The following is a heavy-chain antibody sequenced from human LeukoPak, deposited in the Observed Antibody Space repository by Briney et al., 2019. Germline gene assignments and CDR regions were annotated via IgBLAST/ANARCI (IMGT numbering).Heavy chain of an antibody. CDR2: RQSNGYT. Sequence: PSETLSLTCDFSGDSLSGYYWSWLRQPPGKGLEWIAYRQSNGYTEYYPSLMSRDTISLDTSKRQLSLKLTSVTAADTAVYYCARGSSGDYYDSSGYYLPSWGQGTLVTVSS. CDR1: GDSLSGYY. CDR3: ARGSSGDYYDSSGYYLPS. D-gene: IGHD3-22*01. J-gene: IGHJ4*02. V-gene: IGHV4-59*01.